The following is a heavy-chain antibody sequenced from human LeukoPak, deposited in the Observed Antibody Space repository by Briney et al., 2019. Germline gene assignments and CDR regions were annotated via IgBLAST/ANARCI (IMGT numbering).Heavy chain of an antibody. D-gene: IGHD2-2*01. J-gene: IGHJ4*02. Sequence: SETLSLTCTVSGGSVSSAGYYWSWIRQHPGKGLEWLGYIYYRGSTYFNPSLKSRVTISVDTSANQFSLKLSSVTAADTAVYYCARATGYCGSSSCYSLDYWGQGTLVTVSS. CDR1: GGSVSSAGYY. CDR2: IYYRGST. V-gene: IGHV4-31*03. CDR3: ARATGYCGSSSCYSLDY.